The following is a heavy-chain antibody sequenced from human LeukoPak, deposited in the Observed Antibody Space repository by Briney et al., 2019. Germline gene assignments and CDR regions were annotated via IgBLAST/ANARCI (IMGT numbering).Heavy chain of an antibody. D-gene: IGHD2-2*01. V-gene: IGHV1-18*01. CDR1: GHTFTSYG. CDR3: ATDRVFKSSTIFSLVGLSNTDVQFDP. J-gene: IGHJ5*02. Sequence: GASVKVSCKASGHTFTSYGISWVRQAPGQGLEWMGWISAYNGNTNYAQKLQGRVTMTTDTSTSTAYMELRSLRSEDTAVYYCATDRVFKSSTIFSLVGLSNTDVQFDPWGQGTLVTVSS. CDR2: ISAYNGNT.